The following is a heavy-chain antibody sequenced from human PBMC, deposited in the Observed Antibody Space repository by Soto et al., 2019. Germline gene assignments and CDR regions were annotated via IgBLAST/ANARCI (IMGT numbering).Heavy chain of an antibody. CDR3: ARDKNGLGDY. CDR1: GYIFTSYP. J-gene: IGHJ4*02. Sequence: ASVKVSCKASGYIFTSYPIHWVRQAPGQRLEWMGWINTGTGNTKYSQNFQGRVTTTRDTSASTAYMELSSLRSEDTAVYYCARDKNGLGDYWGQGTLVTVSS. CDR2: INTGTGNT. D-gene: IGHD2-8*01. V-gene: IGHV1-3*04.